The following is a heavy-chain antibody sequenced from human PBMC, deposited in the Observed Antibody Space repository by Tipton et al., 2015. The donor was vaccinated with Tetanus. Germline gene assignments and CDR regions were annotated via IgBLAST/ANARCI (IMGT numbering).Heavy chain of an antibody. CDR3: AGGGDDSRGPSFDY. D-gene: IGHD3-22*01. V-gene: IGHV4-34*01. Sequence: GLVKPSETLSLTCAVHGGSFSNYYWSWIRQPPGKGLEWIGGIIHSGSTNYNPSLKSRVTMSLDTSKNQFSLNVTSVTAADTAVYYCAGGGDDSRGPSFDYWGQGIPVTVSS. J-gene: IGHJ4*02. CDR1: GGSFSNYY. CDR2: IIHSGST.